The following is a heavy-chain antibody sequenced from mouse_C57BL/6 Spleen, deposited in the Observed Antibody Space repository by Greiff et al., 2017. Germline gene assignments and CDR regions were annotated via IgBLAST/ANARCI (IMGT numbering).Heavy chain of an antibody. Sequence: QVTLKVCGPGILQSSQTLSLTCSFSGFSLSTSGMGVSWIRQPSGKGLEWLAHIYWDDDKRYHPSLKSRLTISKDTSRNQVFLKITSVDTADTATDYCAFAYYSNYEGYFDVWGTGTTVTVSS. V-gene: IGHV8-12*01. CDR3: AFAYYSNYEGYFDV. CDR1: GFSLSTSGMG. J-gene: IGHJ1*03. D-gene: IGHD2-5*01. CDR2: IYWDDDK.